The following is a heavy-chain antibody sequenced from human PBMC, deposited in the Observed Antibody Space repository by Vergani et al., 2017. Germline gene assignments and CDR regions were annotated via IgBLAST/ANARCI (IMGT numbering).Heavy chain of an antibody. CDR1: GFTFSSYS. J-gene: IGHJ6*03. D-gene: IGHD3-16*01. CDR2: ISSSSSYI. V-gene: IGHV3-21*04. CDR3: ARVEDCWGNYYYYMDV. Sequence: EVQLVESGGGLVKPGGSLRLSCAASGFTFSSYSMNWVRQAPGKGLEWVSSISSSSSYIYYADSVKGRFTISRDNAKNSLYLQMNSLRSEDTAVYYCARVEDCWGNYYYYMDVWGKGP.